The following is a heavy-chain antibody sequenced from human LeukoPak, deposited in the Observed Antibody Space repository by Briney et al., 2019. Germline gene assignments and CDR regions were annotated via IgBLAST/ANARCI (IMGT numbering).Heavy chain of an antibody. Sequence: PGGSLRLSCAASEFTFSSNWMHWVRQAPGKGLMWVSAVSGSGGSTYYADSVKGRFTISRDNSKNTLYLQMNSLRAEDTAVYYCAKAPPYDFWSGYRYGMDVWGQGTTVTVSS. CDR2: VSGSGGST. D-gene: IGHD3-3*01. J-gene: IGHJ6*02. CDR3: AKAPPYDFWSGYRYGMDV. V-gene: IGHV3-23*01. CDR1: EFTFSSNW.